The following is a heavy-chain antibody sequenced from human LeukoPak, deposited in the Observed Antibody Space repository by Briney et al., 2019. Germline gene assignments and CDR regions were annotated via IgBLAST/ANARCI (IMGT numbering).Heavy chain of an antibody. V-gene: IGHV3-23*01. CDR1: GFTFSSYA. J-gene: IGHJ4*02. D-gene: IGHD3-22*01. CDR2: ISGSGGNT. Sequence: GGSLRLSCAASGFTFSSYAMSWVRQAPGKGLEWVSAISGSGGNTYYADSVKGRFTISRDNSKNTLYLQMNSLRAEDTAVYYCAKDLTYYYDSSGYYPFDYWGQGTLVTVSS. CDR3: AKDLTYYYDSSGYYPFDY.